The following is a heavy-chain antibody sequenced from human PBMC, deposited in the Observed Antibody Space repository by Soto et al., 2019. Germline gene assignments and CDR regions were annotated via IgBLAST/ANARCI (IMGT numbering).Heavy chain of an antibody. CDR2: ISYDGSNK. V-gene: IGHV3-30*18. D-gene: IGHD4-17*01. J-gene: IGHJ6*02. Sequence: GGSLRLSCAASGFTFSSYVMHWVREAPGKGLEWVAVISYDGSNKYYADSVKGRFTISRDNSKNTLYLQMNSLRAEDTAVYYCAKDRTSYGDYTYYYYGMDVWGQGTTVTV. CDR1: GFTFSSYV. CDR3: AKDRTSYGDYTYYYYGMDV.